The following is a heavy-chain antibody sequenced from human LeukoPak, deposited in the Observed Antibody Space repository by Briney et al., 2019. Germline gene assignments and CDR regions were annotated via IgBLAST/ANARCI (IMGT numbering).Heavy chain of an antibody. CDR3: ARVRCSGGSCCFDY. J-gene: IGHJ4*02. CDR1: GGSISSYY. Sequence: SETLSLTCTVSGGSISSYYWSWIRQPAGKGLEWIGRMYTSGSTNYNPSLQSRVTMSVDTSKNQFSLKLSSVTAADTAVYYCARVRCSGGSCCFDYWGQGTLVTVSS. V-gene: IGHV4-4*07. CDR2: MYTSGST. D-gene: IGHD2-15*01.